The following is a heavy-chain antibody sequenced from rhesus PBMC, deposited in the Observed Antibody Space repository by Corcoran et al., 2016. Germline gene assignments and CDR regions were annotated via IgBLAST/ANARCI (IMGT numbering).Heavy chain of an antibody. CDR2: IYGSGSST. CDR1: GGSISSSY. V-gene: IGHV4-169*02. Sequence: QLQLQESGPGLVKPSETLSVTCAVPGGSISSSYWSWIRPAPGKGLEWIGYIYGSGSSTNYNPSLKSRVTLSVDTSKNQLSLKLSSVTTADTAVYYCARDRSSYYDYLGQGVLVTVSS. CDR3: ARDRSSYYDY. J-gene: IGHJ4*01. D-gene: IGHD4-29*01.